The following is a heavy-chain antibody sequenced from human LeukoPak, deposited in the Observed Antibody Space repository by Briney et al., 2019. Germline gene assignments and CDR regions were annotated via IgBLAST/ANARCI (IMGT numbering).Heavy chain of an antibody. J-gene: IGHJ4*02. CDR3: ATYDVLTGFEY. V-gene: IGHV1-69*13. CDR1: GGTFSDYV. D-gene: IGHD3-9*01. Sequence: ASVKVSCKASGGTFSDYVISWVRQAPGRGLNWMGGISPLLGASKHTQNFHDRVTITADESTTTAYMELSDLRSADTAVYYCATYDVLTGFEYWGQGTLVTVSS. CDR2: ISPLLGAS.